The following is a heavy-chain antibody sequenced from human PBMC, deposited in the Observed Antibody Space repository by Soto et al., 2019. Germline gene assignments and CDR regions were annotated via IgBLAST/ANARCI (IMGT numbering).Heavy chain of an antibody. CDR2: IYSGGYT. CDR3: AGHPGGGGY. D-gene: IGHD3-10*01. CDR1: GFTVSNNY. V-gene: IGHV3-53*01. Sequence: EVQLVESGGGLIQPGGSLRLSCAVSGFTVSNNYMSWVRQAPGKGLEGVSVIYSGGYTAYGDSVKGRFTISRDNSKNPHFLQMNPLGPADPAVFSCAGHPGGGGYWGQGTLVTVSS. J-gene: IGHJ4*02.